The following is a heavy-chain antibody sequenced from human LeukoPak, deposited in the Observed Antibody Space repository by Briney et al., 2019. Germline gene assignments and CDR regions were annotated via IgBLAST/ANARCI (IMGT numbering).Heavy chain of an antibody. Sequence: PGGSLRLSCAASGFTVSSNYMSWVRQAPGEGLEWVSVIYSGGSTYYADSVKGRFTISRDNSKNTLYLQMNSLRAEDTAVYYCASRRDYSNLYYFDYWGQGTLVTVSS. CDR2: IYSGGST. CDR3: ASRRDYSNLYYFDY. D-gene: IGHD4-11*01. CDR1: GFTVSSNY. J-gene: IGHJ4*02. V-gene: IGHV3-53*01.